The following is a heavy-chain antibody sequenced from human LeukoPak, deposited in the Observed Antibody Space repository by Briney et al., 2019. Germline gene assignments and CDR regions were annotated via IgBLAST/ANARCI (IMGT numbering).Heavy chain of an antibody. CDR2: IYYSGHT. CDR3: ARHASGSYNNFQH. D-gene: IGHD1-26*01. V-gene: IGHV4-39*01. CDR1: SYSISSSTYY. J-gene: IGHJ1*01. Sequence: SETLSLTCTVSSYSISSSTYYWGWIRQPPGKGLEWIGSIYYSGHTYYNPSLKTRVTITLHTSKPQFSVDLISLTAADTAAYSCARHASGSYNNFQHWGQGTLVTVAS.